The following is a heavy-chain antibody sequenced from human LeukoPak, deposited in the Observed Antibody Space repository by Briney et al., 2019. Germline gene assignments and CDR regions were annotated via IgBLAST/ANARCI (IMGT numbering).Heavy chain of an antibody. CDR1: GGSISSYY. Sequence: SETLSLTCTVSGGSISSYYWSWIRQPPGKGLEWIGYIYYSGSTNYNPSLKSRVTISVDTSKNQFSLKLSSVTAADTAVYYCARFTSEVRGVITYYFDYWGQGTLVTVSS. J-gene: IGHJ4*02. CDR2: IYYSGST. D-gene: IGHD3-10*01. CDR3: ARFTSEVRGVITYYFDY. V-gene: IGHV4-59*12.